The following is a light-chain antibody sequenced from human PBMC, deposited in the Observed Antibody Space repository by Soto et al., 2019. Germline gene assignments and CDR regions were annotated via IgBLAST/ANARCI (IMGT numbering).Light chain of an antibody. Sequence: ESEMTQTPSTLSASVGDRVTITCRASQTISSWLAWYQQKPGKAPKLLIYKASSLESGVPSRFSGSGSGTEFTLTISSLQPDDFATYYCQPYNSYSPLTVGGRTKG. J-gene: IGKJ4*01. CDR2: KAS. CDR1: QTISSW. CDR3: QPYNSYSPLT. V-gene: IGKV1-5*03.